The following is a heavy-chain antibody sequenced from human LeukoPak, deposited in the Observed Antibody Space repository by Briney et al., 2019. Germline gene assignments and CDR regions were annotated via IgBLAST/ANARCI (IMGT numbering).Heavy chain of an antibody. Sequence: PGGSLRLSCAASGFTFSSYSMNWVRQAPGKGLEWVSSISSSSSYIYYADSVKGRFTISRDNSKNTLYLQMNSLRAEDTAVYYCAKTEMATIHNFDYWGQGTLVTVSS. D-gene: IGHD5-24*01. CDR3: AKTEMATIHNFDY. CDR2: ISSSSSYI. V-gene: IGHV3-21*01. CDR1: GFTFSSYS. J-gene: IGHJ4*02.